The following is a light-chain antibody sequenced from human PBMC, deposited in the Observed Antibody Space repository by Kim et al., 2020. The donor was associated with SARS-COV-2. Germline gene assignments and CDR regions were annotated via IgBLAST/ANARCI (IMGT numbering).Light chain of an antibody. CDR1: KLGDKY. Sequence: SYELTQPPSVSVSPGQTASITCSGDKLGDKYACWYQQKPGQSPVLVIYQDSKRPSGIPERFSGSTSGNTAPLTISGTQAMVEADYYCQAWDSSTHVFGPG. V-gene: IGLV3-1*01. CDR3: QAWDSSTHV. CDR2: QDS. J-gene: IGLJ1*01.